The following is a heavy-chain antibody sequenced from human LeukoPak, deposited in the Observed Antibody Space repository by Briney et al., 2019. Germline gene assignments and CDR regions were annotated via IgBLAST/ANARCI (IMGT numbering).Heavy chain of an antibody. V-gene: IGHV4-59*08. D-gene: IGHD3-10*01. J-gene: IGHJ5*01. CDR1: GASISSYF. Sequence: SETLSLTCTVSGASISSYFWTWIRRSPGKGLEWIGYIYYSGSTDYNPSLKSRVTISVDTSKNQFSLKLNSVTAADTAMYYCARYDYGSGYPGSWLDSWGQGTLVTVSS. CDR2: IYYSGST. CDR3: ARYDYGSGYPGSWLDS.